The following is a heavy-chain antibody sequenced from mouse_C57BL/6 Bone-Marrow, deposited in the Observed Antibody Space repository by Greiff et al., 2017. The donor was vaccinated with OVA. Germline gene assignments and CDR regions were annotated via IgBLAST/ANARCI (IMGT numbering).Heavy chain of an antibody. Sequence: QVQLQQSGPGLVAPSQSLSITCTVSGFSLTSYGVAWVRQSPGKGLEWLGVIWGVGGTNYNSALKSRLSISKDTSKSQVYLKMNSLQTDDTAMYYCAITGRGFAYWGKGTLVTVSA. D-gene: IGHD4-1*01. J-gene: IGHJ3*01. CDR3: AITGRGFAY. CDR2: IWGVGGT. CDR1: GFSLTSYG. V-gene: IGHV2-6*01.